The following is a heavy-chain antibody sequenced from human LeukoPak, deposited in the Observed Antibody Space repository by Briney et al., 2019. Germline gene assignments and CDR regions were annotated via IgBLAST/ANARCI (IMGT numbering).Heavy chain of an antibody. CDR2: ISSSGSTI. J-gene: IGHJ4*02. CDR3: AKGPIAVAGHGGVFDY. V-gene: IGHV3-11*01. Sequence: GGSLRLSCAASGFTFSDYYMSWIRQAPGKGLEWVSYISSSGSTIYYADSVKGRFTISRDNAKNSLYLQMNSLRAEDTALYYCAKGPIAVAGHGGVFDYWGQGTLVTVSS. CDR1: GFTFSDYY. D-gene: IGHD6-19*01.